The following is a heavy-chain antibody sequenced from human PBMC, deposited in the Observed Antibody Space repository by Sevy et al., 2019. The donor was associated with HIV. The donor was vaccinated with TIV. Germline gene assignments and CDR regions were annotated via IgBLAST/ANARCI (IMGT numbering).Heavy chain of an antibody. CDR3: AREVGGYNWRPYYFDS. J-gene: IGHJ4*02. CDR1: GFTFTNYW. V-gene: IGHV3-7*01. CDR2: IKQDESEK. Sequence: GGSLRLSCAASGFTFTNYWMSWVRQTPGKGLEWVATIKQDESEKYYVDSVKGRFAISRDNGKKSVSLQMNGLRAEDTALYYCAREVGGYNWRPYYFDSWGQGTLVTVSS. D-gene: IGHD5-12*01.